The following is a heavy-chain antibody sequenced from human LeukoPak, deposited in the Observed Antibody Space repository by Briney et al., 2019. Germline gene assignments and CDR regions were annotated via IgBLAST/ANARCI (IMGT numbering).Heavy chain of an antibody. V-gene: IGHV4-59*01. CDR1: GAPFSNYY. CDR3: ASCGGAMDPRFDY. Sequence: SETLSLTCTVSGAPFSNYYWSWIRQPPGKGLEWIGYIIYSGSTKYNPSLKSRVTISLDTSNNQFSLRVTSVTAADTAVYYCASCGGAMDPRFDYWGQGSLVTVYS. J-gene: IGHJ4*02. CDR2: IIYSGST. D-gene: IGHD3-10*01.